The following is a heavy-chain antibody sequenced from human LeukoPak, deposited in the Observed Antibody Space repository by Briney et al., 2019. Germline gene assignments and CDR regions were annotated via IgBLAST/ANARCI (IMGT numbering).Heavy chain of an antibody. V-gene: IGHV3-7*01. Sequence: GGSLRLSCVASGFTFSRSWMDWVRQVPGKGLEWVANIKEDGSETYYVDSAKGRFTISRDNAKNSLYLQMDRLRVEDTAIYYCTKSLDYWGQGTRVTVSS. CDR2: IKEDGSET. CDR3: TKSLDY. CDR1: GFTFSRSW. J-gene: IGHJ4*02.